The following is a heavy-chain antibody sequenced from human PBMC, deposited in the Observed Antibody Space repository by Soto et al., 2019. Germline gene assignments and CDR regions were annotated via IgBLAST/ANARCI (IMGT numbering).Heavy chain of an antibody. CDR1: GYTFTSYG. V-gene: IGHV1-18*01. Sequence: ASVQVSCQASGYTFTSYGIIWVRQENGQGLEWMGWISAYNGNTNYAQKLQGRVTMTTDTSTSTAYMELRSLRSDDTAVYYCARDMGATVTTNYYYYGMDVRGQGTTVTVSS. J-gene: IGHJ6*02. D-gene: IGHD4-17*01. CDR2: ISAYNGNT. CDR3: ARDMGATVTTNYYYYGMDV.